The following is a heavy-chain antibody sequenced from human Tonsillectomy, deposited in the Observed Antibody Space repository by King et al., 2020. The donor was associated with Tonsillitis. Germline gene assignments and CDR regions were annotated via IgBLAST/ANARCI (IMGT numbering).Heavy chain of an antibody. CDR1: GFTFDDYA. V-gene: IGHV3-9*01. D-gene: IGHD1-26*01. J-gene: IGHJ3*02. Sequence: VQLVESGGGLVQPGRSLRLSCAASGFTFDDYAMHWVRQAPGTGLEWVSGISWNSGSIGYADSLKGRFTISRDNAKNSLYLQMNSLTAEDTALYYCSKARGGSAAAFDMWGQGTMVTVSS. CDR3: SKARGGSAAAFDM. CDR2: ISWNSGSI.